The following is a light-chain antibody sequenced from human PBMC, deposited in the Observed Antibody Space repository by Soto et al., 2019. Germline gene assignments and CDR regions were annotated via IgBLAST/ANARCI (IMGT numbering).Light chain of an antibody. V-gene: IGLV6-57*01. CDR1: SGSIGSNY. J-gene: IGLJ3*02. CDR2: EDN. Sequence: NFMLTQPHSVSASPGKTVTISCTRSSGSIGSNYVQWYQQRPGSSPTTVIYEDNQRPSGVPDRFSGSIDSSSNSASLTISGLKTEDEADYYCQSDGNYWVFGGGTKLTVL. CDR3: QSDGNYWV.